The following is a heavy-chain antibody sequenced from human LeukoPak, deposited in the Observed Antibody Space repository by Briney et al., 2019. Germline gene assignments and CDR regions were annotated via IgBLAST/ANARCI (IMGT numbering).Heavy chain of an antibody. D-gene: IGHD3-22*01. CDR1: GYSFTSYW. J-gene: IGHJ4*02. V-gene: IGHV5-51*01. CDR2: IYPADSDT. Sequence: GESLKISCKTSGYSFTSYWIGWVRQMPGKGLEWMGIIYPADSDTRYSPSFQGHVTISVDKSVSTAYLQWSSLRASDTAMYYCARQGYDSSDYFRIWGQGAPVTVSS. CDR3: ARQGYDSSDYFRI.